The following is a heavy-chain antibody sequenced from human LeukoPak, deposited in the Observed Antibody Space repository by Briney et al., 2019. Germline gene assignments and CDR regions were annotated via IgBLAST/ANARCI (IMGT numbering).Heavy chain of an antibody. CDR2: IRYDGSNK. CDR1: GFTFSSYG. D-gene: IGHD6-19*01. Sequence: GGSLKLSCAASGFTFSSYGMHWVRQAPGKGLEWVAFIRYDGSNKYYADSVKGRFTISRDNSKNTLYLQMNSLRAEDTAVYYCARKIRGIAVAVDVFDIWAKGKRATVSS. CDR3: ARKIRGIAVAVDVFDI. V-gene: IGHV3-30*02. J-gene: IGHJ3*02.